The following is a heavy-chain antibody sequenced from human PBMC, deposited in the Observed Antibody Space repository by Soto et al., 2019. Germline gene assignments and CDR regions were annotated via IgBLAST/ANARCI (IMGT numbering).Heavy chain of an antibody. CDR3: ARGRVSNWNPGHDYYYGMDV. Sequence: GASVKVSCKASGGTFSSYAISWVRQAPGQGLEWMGGIIPIFGTANYAQKFQGRVTITADESTSTAYMELSSLRSEDTAVYYCARGRVSNWNPGHDYYYGMDVWGQGTTVTVSS. V-gene: IGHV1-69*13. CDR2: IIPIFGTA. CDR1: GGTFSSYA. J-gene: IGHJ6*02. D-gene: IGHD1-20*01.